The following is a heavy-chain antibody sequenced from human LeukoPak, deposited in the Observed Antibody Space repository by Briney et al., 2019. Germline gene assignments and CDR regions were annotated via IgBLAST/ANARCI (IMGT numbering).Heavy chain of an antibody. J-gene: IGHJ6*03. Sequence: SETLSLTCAVYGGSFSGYYWSWIRQPPGKGLEWIGEINHSGSTNYNPSLKSRVTISVDTSKNQFSLKLSSVTAADTAVYYCARGSLLQPRGYDSYYYYMDVWGKGTTVTVSS. V-gene: IGHV4-34*01. CDR2: INHSGST. CDR3: ARGSLLQPRGYDSYYYYMDV. D-gene: IGHD5-12*01. CDR1: GGSFSGYY.